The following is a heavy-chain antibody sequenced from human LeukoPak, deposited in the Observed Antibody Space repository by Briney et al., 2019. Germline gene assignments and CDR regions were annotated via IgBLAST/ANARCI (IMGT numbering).Heavy chain of an antibody. J-gene: IGHJ4*02. D-gene: IGHD4-17*01. CDR3: ARVLTTVTLFDY. Sequence: SETLALTCAVCGGSFSGYYWSWIRQPPGKGLEWIGEINHSGSTNYNPSLKSRVTISVGTSKNQFSLKLSSVTAADTAVYYCARVLTTVTLFDYWGQGTLVTVSS. CDR2: INHSGST. CDR1: GGSFSGYY. V-gene: IGHV4-34*01.